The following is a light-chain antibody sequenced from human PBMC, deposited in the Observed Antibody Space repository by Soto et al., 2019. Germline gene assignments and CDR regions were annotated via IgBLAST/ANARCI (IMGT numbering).Light chain of an antibody. CDR2: TNS. CDR1: SSNIGHFN. V-gene: IGLV1-44*01. J-gene: IGLJ2*01. Sequence: QAVVTQPPSASGTPGQRVTISCSGSSSNIGHFNVNWYQQPPGTAPKVLIYTNSQRPSGVPDRFSGSKSGTSASLAISGLQSEDEADYYCAAWDDSLNGVVFGGGTKLTVL. CDR3: AAWDDSLNGVV.